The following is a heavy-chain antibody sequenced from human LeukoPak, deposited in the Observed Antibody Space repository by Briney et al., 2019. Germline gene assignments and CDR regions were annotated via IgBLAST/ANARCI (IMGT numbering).Heavy chain of an antibody. J-gene: IGHJ4*02. V-gene: IGHV3-48*02. Sequence: AGGSLRLSCAASGFTFSTYSMNWLRQAPGEGLEWVSFISGRGNTMNYADSVKGRFTISRDNAKNSLYLQMNSLRDEDTAVYYCARDGHFDYWGQGTLVTVSS. CDR1: GFTFSTYS. CDR2: ISGRGNTM. CDR3: ARDGHFDY.